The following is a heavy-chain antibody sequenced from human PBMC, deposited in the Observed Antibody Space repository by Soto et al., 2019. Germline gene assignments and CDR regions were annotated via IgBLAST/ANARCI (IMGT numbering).Heavy chain of an antibody. CDR2: IYYSGST. J-gene: IGHJ3*02. V-gene: IGHV4-31*03. Sequence: QVQLQESGPGLVKPSQTLSLTCTVSGGSISSGGYYWSWIRQHPGKGLEWIGYIYYSGSTYYNPSLKSGVTISVDTSKTHSSLQLSSVTAADTAVYYCARPYCSGGSCHDAFDIWGQGTMVTVSS. CDR3: ARPYCSGGSCHDAFDI. D-gene: IGHD2-15*01. CDR1: GGSISSGGYY.